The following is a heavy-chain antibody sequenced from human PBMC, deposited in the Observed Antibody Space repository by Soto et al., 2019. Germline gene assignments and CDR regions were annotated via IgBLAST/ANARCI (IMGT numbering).Heavy chain of an antibody. V-gene: IGHV4-59*01. J-gene: IGHJ5*02. CDR2: ISYRGST. Sequence: TSETLSLTCTVSAGSITTSYWSWIRQPLGKALEWIGYISYRGSTNYNPSLKSRLTISIDTSKSQISLKLTSMTTADTAVYYCASSGIVGREVNTWFDPWGQGTLVTVSS. CDR1: AGSITTSY. CDR3: ASSGIVGREVNTWFDP. D-gene: IGHD3-22*01.